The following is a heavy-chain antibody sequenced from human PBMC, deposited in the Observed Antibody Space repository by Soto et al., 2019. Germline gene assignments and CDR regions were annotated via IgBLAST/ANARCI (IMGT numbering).Heavy chain of an antibody. Sequence: GGSLRLSCAASGFTFSSYAMHWVRQAPGKGLEWVSVIIGGGDDTYYADSVKGRFTISRDNSKNTLYLQMNTLRAEDTALYYCAKRDRTNWSYFDYWGQGTLVTVSS. CDR2: IIGGGDDT. CDR3: AKRDRTNWSYFDY. V-gene: IGHV3-23*01. D-gene: IGHD7-27*01. J-gene: IGHJ4*02. CDR1: GFTFSSYA.